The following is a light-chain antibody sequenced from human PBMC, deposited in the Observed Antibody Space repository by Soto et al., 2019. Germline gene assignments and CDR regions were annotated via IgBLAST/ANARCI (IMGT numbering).Light chain of an antibody. CDR2: STG. V-gene: IGLV7-43*01. J-gene: IGLJ2*01. CDR3: LLYYVGVRV. Sequence: QAVVTQEPSLTVSPGGTVTLTCASSTGAVTSGHYPNWFLQKPGQAPMPLMYSTGSKRSWTPARFSGSLLGGKAALTLSDVQPEDEADYYCLLYYVGVRVFGGGTKLTVL. CDR1: TGAVTSGHY.